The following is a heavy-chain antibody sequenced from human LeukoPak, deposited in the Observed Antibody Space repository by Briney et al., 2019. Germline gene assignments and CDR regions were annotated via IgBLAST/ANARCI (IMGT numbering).Heavy chain of an antibody. D-gene: IGHD5-18*01. V-gene: IGHV3-53*01. CDR1: GFTVSSNY. CDR2: IYSGGST. J-gene: IGHJ4*02. CDR3: ASLGYGYVRPGGRKQIDC. Sequence: GGSLRLSCAASGFTVSSNYMSWVRQAPGKGLEWVSVIYSGGSTYYADSVKGRFTISRDNSKNTLYLQMNSLRAEDTAVYYCASLGYGYVRPGGRKQIDCWGQGTLVTVSS.